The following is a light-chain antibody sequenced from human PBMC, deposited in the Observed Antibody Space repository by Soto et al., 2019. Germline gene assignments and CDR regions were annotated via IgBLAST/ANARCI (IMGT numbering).Light chain of an antibody. CDR2: DAS. CDR3: QQRVSWPLT. Sequence: EIVLTQAPATLYLSPGERATLSCRASQSVRSYLAWYQQKPGQAPRLLISDASDRAAGIPARFSGSGSGTAFTLTISSLEHEAFAVYYCQQRVSWPLTFGGGT. V-gene: IGKV3-11*01. CDR1: QSVRSY. J-gene: IGKJ4*01.